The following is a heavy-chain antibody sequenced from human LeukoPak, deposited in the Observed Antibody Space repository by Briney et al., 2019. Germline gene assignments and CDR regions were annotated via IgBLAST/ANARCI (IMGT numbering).Heavy chain of an antibody. CDR2: IIPIFGTA. V-gene: IGHV1-69*01. J-gene: IGHJ1*01. CDR1: GGTFSSYA. Sequence: ASAKVSCKASGGTFSSYAISWVRQAPGQGLEWMGGIIPIFGTANYAQKFQGRVTITADESTSTAYMELSSLRSEDTAVYYCASGDSSGFGLQHWGQGTLVTVSS. CDR3: ASGDSSGFGLQH. D-gene: IGHD3-22*01.